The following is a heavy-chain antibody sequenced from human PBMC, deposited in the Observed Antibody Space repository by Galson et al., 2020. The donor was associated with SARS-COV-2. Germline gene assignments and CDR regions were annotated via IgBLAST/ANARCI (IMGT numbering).Heavy chain of an antibody. Sequence: GESLKISCAASGFTFSSYAMSWVRQAPGKGLEWVSAISGSGGSTYYADSVKGRFTIFRDNSKNTLYLQMNSLRAEDTAVYYCAKGRTVGYYYYYYYMDVWGKGTTVTISS. V-gene: IGHV3-23*01. CDR2: ISGSGGST. CDR1: GFTFSSYA. J-gene: IGHJ6*03. D-gene: IGHD4-17*01. CDR3: AKGRTVGYYYYYYYMDV.